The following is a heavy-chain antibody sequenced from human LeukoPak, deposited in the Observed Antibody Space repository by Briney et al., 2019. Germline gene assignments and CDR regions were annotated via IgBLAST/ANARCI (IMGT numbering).Heavy chain of an antibody. J-gene: IGHJ4*02. Sequence: SQTLSLTCTVSGGSISSGDYYWSWIRQPPGKGLEWIGYIYYSGSTYYNPSLKSRVTISVDTSKNQFSLKLSSVTAADTAVYYCARSGAYYDYVWGSYSSPYYFDYWGQGTLVTVSS. V-gene: IGHV4-30-4*01. D-gene: IGHD3-16*01. CDR1: GGSISSGDYY. CDR2: IYYSGST. CDR3: ARSGAYYDYVWGSYSSPYYFDY.